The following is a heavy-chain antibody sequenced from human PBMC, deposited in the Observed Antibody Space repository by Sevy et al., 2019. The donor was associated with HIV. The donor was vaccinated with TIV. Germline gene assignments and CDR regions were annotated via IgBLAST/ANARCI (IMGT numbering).Heavy chain of an antibody. J-gene: IGHJ4*02. CDR2: ISSSSSYI. CDR1: GFTFSSYS. CDR3: ARGVRDFWSGYPDY. D-gene: IGHD3-3*01. Sequence: GGSLRLSCAASGFTFSSYSMNWVRQAPGKGLEWVSSISSSSSYIYYADAVKGRITISRDNAKNSLYLQMNSLRAEDTAVCYCARGVRDFWSGYPDYWGQGTLVTVSS. V-gene: IGHV3-21*01.